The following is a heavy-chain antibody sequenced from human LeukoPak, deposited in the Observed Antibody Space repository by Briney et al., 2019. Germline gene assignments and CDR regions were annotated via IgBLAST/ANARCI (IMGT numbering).Heavy chain of an antibody. D-gene: IGHD6-19*01. CDR1: GYSFRTYG. CDR3: ARVGDSSGLMGAFDI. J-gene: IGHJ3*02. V-gene: IGHV1-18*01. Sequence: GASVKVSCKASGYSFRTYGITWVRQAPGQGLEWMGWLSAHIDDTSYSQKFQGRVTVTTDTSTSTAYMELRSLRSDDTAVYYCARVGDSSGLMGAFDIWGQGTMVTVSS. CDR2: LSAHIDDT.